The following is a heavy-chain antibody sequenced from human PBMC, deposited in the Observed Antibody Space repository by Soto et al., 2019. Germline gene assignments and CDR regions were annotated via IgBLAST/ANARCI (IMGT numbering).Heavy chain of an antibody. CDR1: GFTFSSYS. Sequence: GGSLRLSCAASGFTFSSYSMNWVRQAPGKGLEWVSYISSSSSTIYYADSVKGRFTISRDNAKNSLYLQMNSLRDEDTAVYYCARAGYYGSGSYYQNWFDPWGQGTLVTVSS. CDR3: ARAGYYGSGSYYQNWFDP. D-gene: IGHD3-10*01. J-gene: IGHJ5*02. V-gene: IGHV3-48*02. CDR2: ISSSSSTI.